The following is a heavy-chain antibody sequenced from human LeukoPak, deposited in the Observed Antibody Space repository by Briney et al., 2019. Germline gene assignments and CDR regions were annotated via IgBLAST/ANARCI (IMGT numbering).Heavy chain of an antibody. CDR3: AAWTPMGAVAGYAFDI. Sequence: PGGSLRLSCAASGFTFSSYSMNWVRQAPGKGLEWVSSISSSSSYIYYADSVKGRFTISRDNAKNSLYLQMNSLRAEDTAVYYCAAWTPMGAVAGYAFDIWGQGTMVTVSS. CDR2: ISSSSSYI. CDR1: GFTFSSYS. J-gene: IGHJ3*02. D-gene: IGHD6-19*01. V-gene: IGHV3-21*01.